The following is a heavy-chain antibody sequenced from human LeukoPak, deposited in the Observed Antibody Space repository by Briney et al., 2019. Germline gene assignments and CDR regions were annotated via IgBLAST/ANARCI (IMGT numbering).Heavy chain of an antibody. V-gene: IGHV4-38-2*02. J-gene: IGHJ4*02. Sequence: SETLSLTCTVSGYSISSGYYWGWIRQPPGKGLEWIGSIYYSGSTYYNPSLKSRVTISVDTSKNQFSLKLSSVTAADTAVYYCARHVVVPAASDYWGQGTLVTVSS. CDR2: IYYSGST. D-gene: IGHD2-2*01. CDR1: GYSISSGYY. CDR3: ARHVVVPAASDY.